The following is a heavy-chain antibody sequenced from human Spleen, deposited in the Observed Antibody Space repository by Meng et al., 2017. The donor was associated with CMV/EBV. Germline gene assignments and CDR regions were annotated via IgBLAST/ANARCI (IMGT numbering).Heavy chain of an antibody. CDR2: ISSSGMYT. J-gene: IGHJ4*02. CDR1: GFDFSSYS. Sequence: GESLKISCAASGFDFSSYSMHWVRQAPGKGLEWVSIISSSGMYTYYAESVRGRFTISRDNAKNSLYLHVDTLRAEDTAMYYCARGWRGDFWSGYLRTLDYWGQGMLVTVSS. V-gene: IGHV3-21*06. CDR3: ARGWRGDFWSGYLRTLDY. D-gene: IGHD3-3*01.